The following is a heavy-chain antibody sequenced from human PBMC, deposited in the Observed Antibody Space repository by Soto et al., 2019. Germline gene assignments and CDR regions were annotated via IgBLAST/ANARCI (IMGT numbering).Heavy chain of an antibody. Sequence: PGGSLRLSCAASGFTFSDYYMSWIRQAPGKGLEWVSYISSSSSYTNYADSVKGRFTISRDNAKNSLYLQMNSLRAEDTAVYYCARDRGRATYYDFWSGYPRPAYYYGMDVWGQGTTVTVSS. J-gene: IGHJ6*02. V-gene: IGHV3-11*06. D-gene: IGHD3-3*01. CDR1: GFTFSDYY. CDR2: ISSSSSYT. CDR3: ARDRGRATYYDFWSGYPRPAYYYGMDV.